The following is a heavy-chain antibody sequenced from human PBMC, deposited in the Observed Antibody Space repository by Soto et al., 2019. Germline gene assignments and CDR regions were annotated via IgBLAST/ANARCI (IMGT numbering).Heavy chain of an antibody. CDR2: IGPYGNSI. J-gene: IGHJ4*02. CDR1: GFSFRDYF. V-gene: IGHV3-11*01. Sequence: GGSLRLSCAASGFSFRDYFMSWIRQAPGKGLEWVSYIGPYGNSIYYADSVKGRFTISRDNAKNSLYLQMNSLRAEDTAFYFCAKSNNTGWFYFDYWGQGTLVTVSS. D-gene: IGHD6-19*01. CDR3: AKSNNTGWFYFDY.